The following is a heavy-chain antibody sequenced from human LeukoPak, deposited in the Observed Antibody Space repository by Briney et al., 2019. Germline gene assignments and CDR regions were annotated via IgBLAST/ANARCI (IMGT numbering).Heavy chain of an antibody. V-gene: IGHV2-5*02. CDR2: TYWDDDK. D-gene: IGHD3-9*01. CDR3: AHRNYDILPGHYRFDY. J-gene: IGHJ4*02. CDR1: GFSLSTSGVG. Sequence: SGPTLVTPTQTLTLTFTFSGFSLSTSGVGVGWIRQPPGKALAWLALTYWDDDKRYSTALKSRLTITKETSKTQVVLTMTNMAPVDTATYYCAHRNYDILPGHYRFDYWGQGTLVTVSS.